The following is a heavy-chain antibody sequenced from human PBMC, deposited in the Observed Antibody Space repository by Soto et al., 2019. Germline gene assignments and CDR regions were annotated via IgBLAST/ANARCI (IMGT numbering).Heavy chain of an antibody. J-gene: IGHJ4*02. CDR3: ARPYFSSSSMFDY. Sequence: SETLSLTCTVSGDSISSSTYYWVWIRQPPGKGLEWIGCIYHTGTTYYNPSLKSRVTISVDTSKNQFSLKLSSVTAADTAVCYCARPYFSSSSMFDYWGQGTLVTVSS. V-gene: IGHV4-39*01. CDR1: GDSISSSTYY. D-gene: IGHD6-6*01. CDR2: IYHTGTT.